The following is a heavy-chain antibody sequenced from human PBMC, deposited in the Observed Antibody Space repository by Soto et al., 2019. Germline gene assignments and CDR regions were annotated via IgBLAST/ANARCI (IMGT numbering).Heavy chain of an antibody. D-gene: IGHD3-22*01. CDR1: GFIFSDYY. CDR2: ISGSGGST. V-gene: IGHV3-23*01. CDR3: AKGFTYYYDSSGYLPWFDP. J-gene: IGHJ5*02. Sequence: GGSLRLSCAASGFIFSDYYMSWIRQAPGKGLEWVSAISGSGGSTYYADSVKGRFTISRDNSKNTLYLQMNSLRAEDTAVYYCAKGFTYYYDSSGYLPWFDPWGQGTLVTVSS.